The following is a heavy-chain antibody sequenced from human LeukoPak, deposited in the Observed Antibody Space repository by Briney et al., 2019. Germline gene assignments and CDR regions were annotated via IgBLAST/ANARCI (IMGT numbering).Heavy chain of an antibody. J-gene: IGHJ4*02. D-gene: IGHD2-15*01. CDR2: IYYNGNT. V-gene: IGHV4-59*01. Sequence: PSETLSLTCSVSDGSINSYYWNWIRRPPGKGLEWIGYIYYNGNTNYSPSLKSRVTISLDTSKNQFSLRLSSVTAADTAVYYCARDFCSGGSCYSYFHYWGQGTLVTVSS. CDR1: DGSINSYY. CDR3: ARDFCSGGSCYSYFHY.